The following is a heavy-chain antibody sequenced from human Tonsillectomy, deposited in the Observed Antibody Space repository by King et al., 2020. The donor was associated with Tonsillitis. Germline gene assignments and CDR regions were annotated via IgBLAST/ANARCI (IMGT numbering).Heavy chain of an antibody. V-gene: IGHV4-39*07. J-gene: IGHJ4*02. Sequence: QLQESGPGLVKPSETLSLTCTVSSGSISSGTYYWGWIRQPPGKGPEWIGSSYYSGSTYYNPSLKSRVTISVDTSKNQFSLKLSSVTAADTAVYYCARQGCSSCYFDFWGQGTLVTVSS. CDR2: SYYSGST. CDR1: SGSISSGTYY. CDR3: ARQGCSSCYFDF. D-gene: IGHD2-2*01.